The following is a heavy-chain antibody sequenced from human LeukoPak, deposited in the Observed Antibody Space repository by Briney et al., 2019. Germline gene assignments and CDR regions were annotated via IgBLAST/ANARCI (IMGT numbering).Heavy chain of an antibody. Sequence: SETLSLTCTVSGDSVSSGTYYWGWIRQPPGKGLEWIGSIYYSGSTYYNPSLKSRFTISVDTSKNQFSLKLSSVTAADTAVCYCTRVPISTTARGYFDYWGQGTLVTVSS. CDR2: IYYSGST. CDR1: GDSVSSGTYY. CDR3: TRVPISTTARGYFDY. V-gene: IGHV4-39*07. J-gene: IGHJ4*02. D-gene: IGHD4-17*01.